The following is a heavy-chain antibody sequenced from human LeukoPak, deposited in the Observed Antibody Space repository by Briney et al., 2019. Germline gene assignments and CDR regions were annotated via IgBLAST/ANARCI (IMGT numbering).Heavy chain of an antibody. V-gene: IGHV1-46*01. Sequence: ASVKVSCKASGYTFTSYYMHWVRQAPGQGLEWMGIINPSGGSTSYAQKFQGRVTMTRDMSTSTVYMELSSLRSEDTAVYYCARTPFHGSGGGCYPGGWFDPWGQGTLVTVSS. CDR2: INPSGGST. CDR3: ARTPFHGSGGGCYPGGWFDP. CDR1: GYTFTSYY. D-gene: IGHD2-15*01. J-gene: IGHJ5*02.